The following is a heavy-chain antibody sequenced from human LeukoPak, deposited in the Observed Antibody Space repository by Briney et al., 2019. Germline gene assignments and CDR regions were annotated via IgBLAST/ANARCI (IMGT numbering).Heavy chain of an antibody. V-gene: IGHV3-66*01. CDR3: AREDIAAAGTFDY. CDR2: IYSGGST. J-gene: IGHJ4*02. CDR1: GFTVSSNY. Sequence: GGSLRLSCAASGFTVSSNYMSWVRQAPGKGLEWVSVIYSGGSTYYADSVKGRFTISRDNSKDTLYLQMNSLRAEDTAVYYCAREDIAAAGTFDYWGQGTLVTVSS. D-gene: IGHD6-13*01.